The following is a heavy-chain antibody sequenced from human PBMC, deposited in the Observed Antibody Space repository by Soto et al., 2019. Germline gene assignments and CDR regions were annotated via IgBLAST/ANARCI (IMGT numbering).Heavy chain of an antibody. D-gene: IGHD3-22*01. CDR1: GFSLSTSGVG. CDR2: IYWDDDK. V-gene: IGHV2-5*02. J-gene: IGHJ4*02. CDR3: ARAQTYDSSGYYLGGPYYFDY. Sequence: SGPTLVNPTQTLTLTCTFSGFSLSTSGVGVGWIRQPPGKALEWLALIYWDDDKRYSPSLKSRLTITKDTSKNQVVLTMTNMDPVDTATYYCARAQTYDSSGYYLGGPYYFDYWGQGTLVTVSA.